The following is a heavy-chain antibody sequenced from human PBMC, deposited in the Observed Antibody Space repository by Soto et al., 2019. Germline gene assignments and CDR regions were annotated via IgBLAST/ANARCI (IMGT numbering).Heavy chain of an antibody. CDR1: GDSVTISDYY. D-gene: IGHD3-22*01. CDR2: IHYSGST. CDR3: AAHDSGGYYSEY. V-gene: IGHV4-39*01. J-gene: IGHJ4*02. Sequence: QLQLQESGPGLVKPSETLSLTCTVSGDSVTISDYYWGWIRQPPGKGLEWIGSIHYSGSTYYNPSLKSRVPIAGDTSKKQFSLTLTSVTAADAAVSYFAAHDSGGYYSEYWGQGTLVTVSA.